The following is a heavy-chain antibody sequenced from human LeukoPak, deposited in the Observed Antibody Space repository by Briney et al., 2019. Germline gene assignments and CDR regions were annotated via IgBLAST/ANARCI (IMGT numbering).Heavy chain of an antibody. J-gene: IGHJ2*01. CDR3: ARGRGDVVVPAARYWYFDL. CDR2: INHSGST. CDR1: GGSFSGYY. Sequence: SETLSLTCAVYGGSFSGYYWSWIRQPPGKGLEWIGEINHSGSTNYNPSLKSRVTISVDTSKNQFSLKLSSVTAADTAVYYCARGRGDVVVPAARYWYFDLWGRSTLVTVSS. D-gene: IGHD2-2*01. V-gene: IGHV4-34*01.